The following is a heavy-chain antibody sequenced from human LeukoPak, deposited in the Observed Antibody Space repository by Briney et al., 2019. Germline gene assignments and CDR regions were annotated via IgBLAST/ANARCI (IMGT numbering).Heavy chain of an antibody. CDR1: GFTFSDYY. Sequence: GGSLRLSCAASGFTFSDYYMSWIRQAPGKGLEWVSYISSVSTTIDYAGSVKGRFTISRDNAKNSLYLQMNSLRAEDTAVYYCARSIYTTVTTWYYFDFWGQGTLVTVSS. CDR3: ARSIYTTVTTWYYFDF. V-gene: IGHV3-11*01. D-gene: IGHD4-17*01. CDR2: ISSVSTTI. J-gene: IGHJ4*02.